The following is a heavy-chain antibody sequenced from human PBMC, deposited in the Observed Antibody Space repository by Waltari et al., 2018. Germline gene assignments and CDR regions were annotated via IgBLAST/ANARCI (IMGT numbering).Heavy chain of an antibody. CDR2: IDSEGGST. J-gene: IGHJ2*01. CDR3: ARDTLTSSRYFDL. CDR1: GFTLSNYW. V-gene: IGHV3-74*01. D-gene: IGHD3-16*01. Sequence: EVQLVESGGGLVQPGGSLRLSCAASGFTLSNYWMHWVRQAPGKGPVWVERIDSEGGSTNYADSVKGRFTISRDNAKNTLYLQMNSLGDDDTAVYYCARDTLTSSRYFDLWGRGTLVTVSS.